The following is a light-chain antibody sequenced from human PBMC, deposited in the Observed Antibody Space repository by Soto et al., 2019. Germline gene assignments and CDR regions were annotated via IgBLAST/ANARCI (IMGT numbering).Light chain of an antibody. CDR2: GTS. J-gene: IGKJ3*01. Sequence: EIVLTQSPGTLSLSPGDRASLSCRASQNVANNYVAWYQQKPGQAPRRLIYGTSSRATGIPDRFSGSGSGTDFTLTISSLEPEDFAVYYCQQYGSSPLTFGPGTRVDIK. CDR3: QQYGSSPLT. V-gene: IGKV3-20*01. CDR1: QNVANNY.